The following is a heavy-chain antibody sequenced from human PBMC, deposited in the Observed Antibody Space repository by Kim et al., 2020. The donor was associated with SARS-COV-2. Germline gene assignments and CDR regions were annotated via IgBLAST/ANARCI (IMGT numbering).Heavy chain of an antibody. J-gene: IGHJ5*02. CDR2: ISAYNGNT. D-gene: IGHD3-9*01. CDR1: GYTFTNFG. Sequence: ASVKVSCKTSGYTFTNFGISWVRQAPGQGLEWMGWISAYNGNTNYAQKFQGRVTMTTDTSTSTAYMELRSLKSDDTAVYYCARAPLTDNWFDPWGQGTLVTVSS. V-gene: IGHV1-18*01. CDR3: ARAPLTDNWFDP.